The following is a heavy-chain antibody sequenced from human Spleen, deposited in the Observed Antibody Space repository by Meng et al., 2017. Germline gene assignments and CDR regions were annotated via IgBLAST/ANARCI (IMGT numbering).Heavy chain of an antibody. Sequence: QVQLVQSGAAVRKPGASVKVSCKASGYTFTSYYMHWVRQAPGQGLEWMGIINPSGGSTSYAQKFQGRVTMTRDTSTSTVYMELSSLRSEDTAVYYCAREPQLNGVGATVLDYWGQGTLVTVSS. CDR1: GYTFTSYY. D-gene: IGHD1-26*01. CDR2: INPSGGST. J-gene: IGHJ4*02. CDR3: AREPQLNGVGATVLDY. V-gene: IGHV1-46*01.